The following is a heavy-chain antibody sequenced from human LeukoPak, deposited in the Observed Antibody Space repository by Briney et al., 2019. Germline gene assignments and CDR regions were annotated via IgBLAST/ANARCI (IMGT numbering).Heavy chain of an antibody. J-gene: IGHJ3*02. CDR3: ARRVVTSTHAFDI. Sequence: SETLSLTCTVSGGSISSSSYYWGWIRQPPGKGLEWIGYIYYSGSTNYNPSLKSRVTISVDTSKNQFSLKLSSVTAADTAVYYCARRVVTSTHAFDIWGQGTMVTVSS. CDR2: IYYSGST. V-gene: IGHV4-61*05. CDR1: GGSISSSSYY. D-gene: IGHD2-21*02.